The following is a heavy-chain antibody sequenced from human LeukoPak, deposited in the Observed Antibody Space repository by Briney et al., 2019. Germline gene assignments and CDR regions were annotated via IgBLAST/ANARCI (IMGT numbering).Heavy chain of an antibody. CDR2: IWSSSGNT. D-gene: IGHD4-23*01. CDR3: AKVHGTLTVESPFDY. CDR1: GFTFSSYA. Sequence: GGSLRLSCAASGFTFSSYAMSWVRQAPGKGREWVLAIWSSSGNTYYADSVTGRFTISRDNSKNTLYLQMHSLRADDTAVYYCAKVHGTLTVESPFDYWGQGTLVTVSS. V-gene: IGHV3-23*01. J-gene: IGHJ4*02.